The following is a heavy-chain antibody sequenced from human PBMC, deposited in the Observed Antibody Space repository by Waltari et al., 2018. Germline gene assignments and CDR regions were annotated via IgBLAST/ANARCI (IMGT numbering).Heavy chain of an antibody. J-gene: IGHJ5*02. CDR2: NSGYNSRT. CDR1: GYTFTNYG. CDR3: ARGHCSSDSCYRVKWLDP. Sequence: QVQLVQSGAEVREPGASVKVSCKASGYTFTNYGVTWVRQAPGQGLEWMGWNSGYNSRTNYAYKFQGRVSMSTDTSTSRAYMELRSLKSDDTAVYYCARGHCSSDSCYRVKWLDPWGQGTLVTVSS. D-gene: IGHD2-2*02. V-gene: IGHV1-18*01.